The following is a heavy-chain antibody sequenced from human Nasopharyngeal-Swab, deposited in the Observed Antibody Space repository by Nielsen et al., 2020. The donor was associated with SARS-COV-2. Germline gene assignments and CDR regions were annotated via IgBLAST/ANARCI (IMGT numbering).Heavy chain of an antibody. V-gene: IGHV3-7*01. CDR2: IQQDGDIT. J-gene: IGHJ5*02. D-gene: IGHD3-16*01. CDR3: GRDLGGRFST. CDR1: GFTFGRYW. Sequence: GESLKISCVTSGFTFGRYWMTWVRQAPGKGLEWVANIQQDGDITYYLESVKGRFTISRDNAKNTLFLQMNSLRAEDTAVYYCGRDLGGRFSTWGQGTLVTVSS.